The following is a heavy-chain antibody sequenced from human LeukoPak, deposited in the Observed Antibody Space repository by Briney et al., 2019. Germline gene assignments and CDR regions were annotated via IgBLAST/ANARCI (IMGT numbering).Heavy chain of an antibody. D-gene: IGHD1-20*01. Sequence: PGGSLRLSCATSGFFFSSHGLHWVRQAPGQGLEWLAVISFDGKNKFYADSVKGRFTISRDNPRNTLYLQMNSLRPEDTSVYYCAKDITGYLDYWGQGTLVTVSS. CDR3: AKDITGYLDY. J-gene: IGHJ4*02. V-gene: IGHV3-30*04. CDR1: GFFFSSHG. CDR2: ISFDGKNK.